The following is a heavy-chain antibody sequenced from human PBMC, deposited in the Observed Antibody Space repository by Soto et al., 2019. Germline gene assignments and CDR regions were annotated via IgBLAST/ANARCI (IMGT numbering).Heavy chain of an antibody. CDR2: IWYDGSNK. D-gene: IGHD3-10*01. CDR3: ARDAVLLAKYGMDV. J-gene: IGHJ6*02. V-gene: IGHV3-33*01. Sequence: GGSLRLSCAASGFTFSSYGMHWVRQAPGKGLEWVAVIWYDGSNKYYADSVKGRFTISRDNSKNTLYLQMNSLRAEDTAAYYCARDAVLLAKYGMDVWGQGTTVTVSS. CDR1: GFTFSSYG.